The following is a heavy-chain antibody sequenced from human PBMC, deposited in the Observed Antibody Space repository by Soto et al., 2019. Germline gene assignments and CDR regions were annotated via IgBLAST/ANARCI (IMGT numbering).Heavy chain of an antibody. V-gene: IGHV1-69*06. Sequence: SVKVSCKASGGTFSSYAISWVRQAPGQGLEWMGGIIPIFGTANYAQKFQGRVTITADKSTSTAYMELSSLRSEDTAVYYCARGKQYDYVWGSYRQNYYYGMDVWGQGTTVTVAS. CDR3: ARGKQYDYVWGSYRQNYYYGMDV. CDR2: IIPIFGTA. CDR1: GGTFSSYA. D-gene: IGHD3-16*02. J-gene: IGHJ6*02.